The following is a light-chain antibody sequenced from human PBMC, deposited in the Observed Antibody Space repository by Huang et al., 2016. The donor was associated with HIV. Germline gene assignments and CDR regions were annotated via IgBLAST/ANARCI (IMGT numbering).Light chain of an antibody. V-gene: IGKV3-20*01. CDR3: QQYGSAWT. CDR2: GAS. J-gene: IGKJ1*01. CDR1: QSVKSSR. Sequence: EIVLTQSPGTLSLSPGETATLSCRASQSVKSSRLAWYQQKPGQAPRLLIYGASSRATGIADRVSGSGSGTDFTLTISRLEPEDFVLYYCQQYGSAWTFGQGTKVEMK.